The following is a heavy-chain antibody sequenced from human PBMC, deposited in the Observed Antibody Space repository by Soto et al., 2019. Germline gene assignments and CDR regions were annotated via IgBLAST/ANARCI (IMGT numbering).Heavy chain of an antibody. Sequence: GGSLRLSCEGSGFTFSPYSINWVRQAPGKGLEWVSSISSRSDIYYADSVKGRFTISRDNAKNSVSLQMNSLRAEDTAVYYCAREYTAWPLAYGLDVWGQGTTVTVSS. CDR2: ISSRSDI. CDR3: AREYTAWPLAYGLDV. CDR1: GFTFSPYS. D-gene: IGHD2-2*02. V-gene: IGHV3-21*01. J-gene: IGHJ6*02.